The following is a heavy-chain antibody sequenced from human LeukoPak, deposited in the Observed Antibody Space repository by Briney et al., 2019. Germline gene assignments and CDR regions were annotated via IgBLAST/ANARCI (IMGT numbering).Heavy chain of an antibody. CDR1: GFTVSSNY. D-gene: IGHD3-22*01. Sequence: GGSLRLSCAASGFTVSSNYMSWVRQAPGKGLEWVSVIYSGGSTYYADSVKGRFTISRDNSKNTLYLQMNSLRAEDTAVYYCARVPYCYDSRGPTTGDFDYWGQGTLVTVSS. CDR3: ARVPYCYDSRGPTTGDFDY. CDR2: IYSGGST. V-gene: IGHV3-66*01. J-gene: IGHJ4*02.